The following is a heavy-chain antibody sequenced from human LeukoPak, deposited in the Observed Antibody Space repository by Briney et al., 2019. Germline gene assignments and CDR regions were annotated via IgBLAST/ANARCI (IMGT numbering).Heavy chain of an antibody. CDR1: GYTLTELS. V-gene: IGHV1-24*01. CDR3: ATPDYYDRNGYYFDY. Sequence: ASVKVSCKVSGYTLTELSMHWVRQAPGKGLEWMGGFDPEDGETIYAQKFQGRVTMAEDTSTDTAYMELSSLRSEDTAVYYCATPDYYDRNGYYFDYWGQGTLVTVSS. CDR2: FDPEDGET. J-gene: IGHJ4*02. D-gene: IGHD3-22*01.